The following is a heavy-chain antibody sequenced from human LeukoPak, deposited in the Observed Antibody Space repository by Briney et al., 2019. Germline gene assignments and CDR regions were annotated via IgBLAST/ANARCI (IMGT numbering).Heavy chain of an antibody. J-gene: IGHJ5*02. CDR1: GGSITSSGFY. Sequence: PSESLSLTCTVSGGSITSSGFYWGWIRQPPGKGLEWIGNIYYGGSAYYNPSLKSRVTISVDTSKNQFSLKLSSVTAADTAVYYSARQPNIVVVDNWFDPWGQGTLVAVSS. CDR2: IYYGGSA. CDR3: ARQPNIVVVDNWFDP. D-gene: IGHD2-15*01. V-gene: IGHV4-39*07.